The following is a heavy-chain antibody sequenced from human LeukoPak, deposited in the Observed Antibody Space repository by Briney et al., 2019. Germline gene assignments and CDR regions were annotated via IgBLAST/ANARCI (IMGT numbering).Heavy chain of an antibody. Sequence: ASVKVSCKASGGTFSSYAISWVRQATGQGLEWMGWMNPNSGNTGYAQKFQGRVTMTRNTSISTAYMELSSLRSEDTAVYYCARVDIVVVPAAMTRYYYYYYLDVWGKGNTVTVSS. CDR3: ARVDIVVVPAAMTRYYYYYYLDV. CDR1: GGTFSSYA. D-gene: IGHD2-2*03. V-gene: IGHV1-8*02. CDR2: MNPNSGNT. J-gene: IGHJ6*03.